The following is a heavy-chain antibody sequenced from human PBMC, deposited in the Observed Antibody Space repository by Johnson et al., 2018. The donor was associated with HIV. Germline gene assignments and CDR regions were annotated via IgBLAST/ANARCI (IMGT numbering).Heavy chain of an antibody. CDR2: ISYDGSNK. V-gene: IGHV3-30*18. Sequence: QMQLVESGGGVVQPGRSLRLSCAASGFTFSSYGIYWVRQAPGKGLEWVTVISYDGSNKYYADSVKGRFTISRDNSKNTLYLQMNSLRAEDTAVYYCAKERYMGSTTLADAFDMWGQGTMVTVSS. J-gene: IGHJ3*02. CDR3: AKERYMGSTTLADAFDM. CDR1: GFTFSSYG. D-gene: IGHD1-26*01.